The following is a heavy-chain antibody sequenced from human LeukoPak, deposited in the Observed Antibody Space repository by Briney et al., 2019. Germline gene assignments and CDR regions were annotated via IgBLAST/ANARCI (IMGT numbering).Heavy chain of an antibody. CDR3: ARHIFRITMIPGALDI. D-gene: IGHD3-22*01. Sequence: SETLSLTCTVSGGSISSYYWSWIRQPPGKGLEWIGYIYYSGSTNYNPSLKSRVTISVDTSKNQFSLKLSSVTAADTAVYYCARHIFRITMIPGALDILGQGTMATVSS. CDR2: IYYSGST. V-gene: IGHV4-59*08. CDR1: GGSISSYY. J-gene: IGHJ3*02.